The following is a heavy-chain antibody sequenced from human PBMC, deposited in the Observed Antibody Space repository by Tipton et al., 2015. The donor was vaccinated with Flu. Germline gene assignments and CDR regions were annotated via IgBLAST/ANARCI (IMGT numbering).Heavy chain of an antibody. D-gene: IGHD1-1*01. CDR1: GGSISGYY. CDR2: IYSSGST. Sequence: TLSLTCIVSGGSISGYYWSWIRQPAGEGLEWIGRIYSSGSTIYNPSLKSRLTMSLGTSKNHFSLKLTSVTAADTAVYYCARAGVPSAGNWFDPWGQGILVTVSS. V-gene: IGHV4-4*07. J-gene: IGHJ5*02. CDR3: ARAGVPSAGNWFDP.